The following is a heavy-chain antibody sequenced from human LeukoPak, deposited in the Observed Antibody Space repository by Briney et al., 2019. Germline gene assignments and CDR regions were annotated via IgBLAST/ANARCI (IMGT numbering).Heavy chain of an antibody. CDR2: IQRKTDDGTT. J-gene: IGHJ4*02. V-gene: IGHV3-15*07. CDR1: GFAFSNAW. CDR3: TTDPSGDGYNSGY. D-gene: IGHD5-24*01. Sequence: GGSLRLSCAASGFAFSNAWMNWVRQAPEKGLEWVGRIQRKTDDGTTDYAAPVKGRFSISSDDSKNILYLQMNSLKTEDTAVYYCTTDPSGDGYNSGYWGQGTLVTVSS.